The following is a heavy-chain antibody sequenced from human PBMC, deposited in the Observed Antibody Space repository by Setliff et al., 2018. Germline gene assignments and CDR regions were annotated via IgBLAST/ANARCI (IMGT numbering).Heavy chain of an antibody. Sequence: KTSETLSLTCTVSGGSISGDYWNWIRQSPGKGLEWIGNLYYTGSANFNPSLKSRVTMSIGTSKNQFSLKLSSVTAADTAVYYCARDDTAMVSGFDYWGQGTLVTVSS. J-gene: IGHJ4*02. CDR2: LYYTGSA. CDR1: GGSISGDY. V-gene: IGHV4-59*12. CDR3: ARDDTAMVSGFDY. D-gene: IGHD5-18*01.